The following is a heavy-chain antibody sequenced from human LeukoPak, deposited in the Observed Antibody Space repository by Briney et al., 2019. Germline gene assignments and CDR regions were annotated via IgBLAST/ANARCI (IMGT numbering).Heavy chain of an antibody. V-gene: IGHV1-69*13. D-gene: IGHD4-17*01. J-gene: IGHJ4*02. CDR2: IIPIFGTA. Sequence: SVKVSCKASGGTFSSYAISWVRQAPGQGLEWMGGIIPIFGTANYAQKFQGRVTITADESTSTAYMELSSLRSEDTAVYCCARDRVGLTWTTPFDYWGQGTLVTVSS. CDR1: GGTFSSYA. CDR3: ARDRVGLTWTTPFDY.